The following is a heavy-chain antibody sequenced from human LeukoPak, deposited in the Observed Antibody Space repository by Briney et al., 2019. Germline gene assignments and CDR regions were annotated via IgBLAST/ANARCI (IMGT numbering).Heavy chain of an antibody. D-gene: IGHD3-22*01. Sequence: SETLSLTCTVSGGSNSSSSYYWGWIRQPPGKGLEWIGSIYYSGSTYYNPSLKSRVTISVDTSKNQFSLKLSSVTAADTAVYYCASNYYDGSGGGAFDIWGQGTMVTVSS. CDR2: IYYSGST. V-gene: IGHV4-39*01. J-gene: IGHJ3*02. CDR3: ASNYYDGSGGGAFDI. CDR1: GGSNSSSSYY.